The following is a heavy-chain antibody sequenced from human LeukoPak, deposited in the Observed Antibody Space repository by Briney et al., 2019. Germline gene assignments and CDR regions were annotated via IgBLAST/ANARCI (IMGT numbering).Heavy chain of an antibody. J-gene: IGHJ4*02. CDR3: ASVRVGRYYDSSGYYPTN. D-gene: IGHD3-22*01. V-gene: IGHV1-3*01. CDR1: GYTFTSYA. CDR2: IHAGNGDT. Sequence: ASVKVSCKASGYTFTSYAFHWVRQAPGQRLEWLGWIHAGNGDTKHSQKFQDRLTITRDTSASTAYMELSSLRSEDTAVYYCASVRVGRYYDSSGYYPTNWGQGTLVTVSS.